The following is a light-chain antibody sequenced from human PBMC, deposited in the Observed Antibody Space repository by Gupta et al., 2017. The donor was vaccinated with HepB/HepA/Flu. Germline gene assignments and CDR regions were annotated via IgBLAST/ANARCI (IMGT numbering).Light chain of an antibody. CDR3: QQEGTSRLT. Sequence: DIVFTQSPGTLSLSPGHIVALSCRSRHCVTSSYLGWYQHIPGQAPSLLIYSTSNRATGIPDRFSGSGSGTDFTLTINRLEPEDFAVYYCQQEGTSRLTFGEGSQVEIK. CDR1: HCVTSSY. V-gene: IGKV3-20*01. J-gene: IGKJ5*01. CDR2: STS.